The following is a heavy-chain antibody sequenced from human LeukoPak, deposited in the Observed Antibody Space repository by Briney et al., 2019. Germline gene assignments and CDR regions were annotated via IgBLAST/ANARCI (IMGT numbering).Heavy chain of an antibody. CDR2: IYHSGST. Sequence: SETLSLTCTVSGYSISSGYYWGWIRQPPGKGLEWIGSIYHSGSTYYNPSLKSRVTISVDTSKNQFSLKLSSVTAADTAVYYCARLLGYCSSTSCWGIYFDYWGQGTLVTVS. CDR1: GYSISSGYY. J-gene: IGHJ4*02. D-gene: IGHD2-2*01. CDR3: ARLLGYCSSTSCWGIYFDY. V-gene: IGHV4-38-2*02.